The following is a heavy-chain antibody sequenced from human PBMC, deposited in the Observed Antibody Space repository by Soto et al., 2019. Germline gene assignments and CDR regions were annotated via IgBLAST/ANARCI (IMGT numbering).Heavy chain of an antibody. D-gene: IGHD3-10*01. J-gene: IGHJ6*02. Sequence: PSETLSLTCTVSGGSISSYYWSWIRQPPGKGLEWIGYIYYSGSTNYNPSLKSRVTISVDTSKNQFSLKLSSVTAADTAVYYCAGGSGKHYGMDVWGQGTTVTVSS. CDR3: AGGSGKHYGMDV. V-gene: IGHV4-59*01. CDR1: GGSISSYY. CDR2: IYYSGST.